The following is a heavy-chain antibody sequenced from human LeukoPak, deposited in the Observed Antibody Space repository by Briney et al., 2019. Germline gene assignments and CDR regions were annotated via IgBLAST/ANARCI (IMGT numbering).Heavy chain of an antibody. CDR2: ITAYNGNT. J-gene: IGHJ6*02. CDR1: GYTFSSYV. D-gene: IGHD4-17*01. CDR3: ATDSSGQTGVTTPYY. V-gene: IGHV1-18*01. Sequence: ASVKVSCKASGYTFSSYVITWVRQAPGQGLEWMGWITAYNGNTNYAQKLQGRVTMTADTSTSTAYMELRTLRSDVTAVYYCATDSSGQTGVTTPYYWGQGTTVTVSS.